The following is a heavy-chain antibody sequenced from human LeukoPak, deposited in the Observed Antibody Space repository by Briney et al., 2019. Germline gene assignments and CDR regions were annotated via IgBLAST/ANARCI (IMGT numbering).Heavy chain of an antibody. CDR1: GFTFTSYA. Sequence: GGSLRLSCAASGFTFTSYAMSWVRQAPGKGLEWVSAMSGSGESTDYADSVKGRFTISRDNSKNTLYLQMNSLRVEDTALYYCAKDTAYYDSSGYYFDYWGQGTLVTVSS. D-gene: IGHD3-22*01. J-gene: IGHJ4*02. V-gene: IGHV3-23*01. CDR3: AKDTAYYDSSGYYFDY. CDR2: MSGSGEST.